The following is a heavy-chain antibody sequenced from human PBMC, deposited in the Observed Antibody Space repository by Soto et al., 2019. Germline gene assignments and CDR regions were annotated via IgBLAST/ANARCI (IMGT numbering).Heavy chain of an antibody. Sequence: GGSLRLSCAASGFTFSSYSMNWVRQAPGKGLEWVGRIKSKTAGGTIDYAAPVRGRFTISRDDAKNTLYLLMNSLKAEDAAFYYCATGGLYHDDPRGFDYWGQGTLVTVSS. CDR2: IKSKTAGGTI. J-gene: IGHJ4*02. D-gene: IGHD3-22*01. V-gene: IGHV3-15*07. CDR3: ATGGLYHDDPRGFDY. CDR1: GFTFSSYS.